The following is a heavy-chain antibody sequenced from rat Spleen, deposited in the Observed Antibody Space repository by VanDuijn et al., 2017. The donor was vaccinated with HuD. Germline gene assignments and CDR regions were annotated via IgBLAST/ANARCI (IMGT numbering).Heavy chain of an antibody. CDR3: SRGGAYYYSGDDHWYFDF. Sequence: QVQLKESGPGLVQPSQTLSLTCTVSGFSLTSSGVGWVRRPLGKGLVWLGTVWGSGTTYYNSAVQYRLSSSRDTSKSQVFLKRSSLQTEDTATYYCSRGGAYYYSGDDHWYFDFWGQGTLVTVSS. V-gene: IGHV2-72*01. D-gene: IGHD1-1*01. CDR2: VWGSGTT. J-gene: IGHJ3*01. CDR1: GFSLTSSG.